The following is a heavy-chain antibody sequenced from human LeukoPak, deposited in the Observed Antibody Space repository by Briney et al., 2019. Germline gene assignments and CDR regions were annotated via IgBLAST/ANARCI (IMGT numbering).Heavy chain of an antibody. CDR1: GGSFSSHY. CDR3: ARAGHPLWGELAG. Sequence: PSETLSLTCTVSGGSFSSHYWSWIRQPPGKGLEWIGYIYYTGNADYNPSPKSRLTISINSSKTHISLKLLSVTAADTVVYFCARAGHPLWGELAGWGQGTLVTVSS. J-gene: IGHJ4*02. D-gene: IGHD3-16*01. V-gene: IGHV4-59*11. CDR2: IYYTGNA.